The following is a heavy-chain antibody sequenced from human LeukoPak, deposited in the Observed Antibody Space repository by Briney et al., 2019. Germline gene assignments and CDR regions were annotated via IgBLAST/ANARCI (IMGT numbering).Heavy chain of an antibody. CDR2: IYYIGNT. D-gene: IGHD6-19*01. Sequence: SETLSLTCTVSGGSVSKNTYHWGWVRQPPGRGLEWIAYIYYIGNTNYNPSLKSRATIPIDTSKNQFSLTLSSVTAADTAVYYCARFRSSGWYYFDSWGQGMPVSVSS. CDR1: GGSVSKNTYH. CDR3: ARFRSSGWYYFDS. V-gene: IGHV4-61*05. J-gene: IGHJ4*02.